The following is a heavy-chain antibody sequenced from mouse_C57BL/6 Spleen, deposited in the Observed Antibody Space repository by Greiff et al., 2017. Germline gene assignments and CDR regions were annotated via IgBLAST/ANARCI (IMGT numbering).Heavy chain of an antibody. Sequence: QVQLQQSGPELVKPGASVKISCKASGYAFSSSWMNWVKQRPGKGLEWIGRIYPGDGDSNYNGKFKGKATLTADKSSSTAYMQLSRLTYEDSAVYFCARVDDYDALDYWGQGTTLTVSS. V-gene: IGHV1-82*01. D-gene: IGHD2-4*01. CDR2: IYPGDGDS. CDR3: ARVDDYDALDY. CDR1: GYAFSSSW. J-gene: IGHJ2*01.